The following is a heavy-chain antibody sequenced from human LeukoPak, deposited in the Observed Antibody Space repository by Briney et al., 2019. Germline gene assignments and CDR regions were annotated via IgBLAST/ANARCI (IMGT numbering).Heavy chain of an antibody. CDR1: GGSFSAYY. J-gene: IGHJ5*02. D-gene: IGHD1-14*01. Sequence: PSETLSLTCAVYGGSFSAYYWTWIRQPPGKGLEWIGEINHSGSINYNPSLKSRVTISVDTSKNQFSLKLSSVTAADTAVYYCARTGRNWFDPWGQGTLVTVSS. V-gene: IGHV4-34*01. CDR2: INHSGSI. CDR3: ARTGRNWFDP.